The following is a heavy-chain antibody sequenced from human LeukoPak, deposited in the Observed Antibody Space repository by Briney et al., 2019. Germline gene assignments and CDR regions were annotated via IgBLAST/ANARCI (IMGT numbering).Heavy chain of an antibody. J-gene: IGHJ6*03. CDR1: GGSISSYY. V-gene: IGHV4-59*08. CDR2: IYYSGST. D-gene: IGHD2/OR15-2a*01. Sequence: SETLSLTCTVSGGSISSYYWSWIRQPPGKGLEWIGYIYYSGSTNYNPSLKSRVTISVDTSKNQFSLKLSSVTAADTAVYYCARAVGLNPISRYYYMDVWGKGTTVTVSS. CDR3: ARAVGLNPISRYYYMDV.